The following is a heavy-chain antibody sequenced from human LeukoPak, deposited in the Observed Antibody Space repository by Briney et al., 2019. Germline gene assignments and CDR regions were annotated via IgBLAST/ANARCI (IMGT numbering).Heavy chain of an antibody. Sequence: SETLSLTCTVSGGSISSSSYYWGWIRQPPWRGLEWIGSIYYSGSTYYNPSLKSRVTISVDTSKNQLSLMLPYATAADTAASSCARLAANDYWGQGTLVTVSS. CDR2: IYYSGST. J-gene: IGHJ4*02. V-gene: IGHV4-39*01. CDR3: ARLAANDY. CDR1: GGSISSSSYY. D-gene: IGHD1-26*01.